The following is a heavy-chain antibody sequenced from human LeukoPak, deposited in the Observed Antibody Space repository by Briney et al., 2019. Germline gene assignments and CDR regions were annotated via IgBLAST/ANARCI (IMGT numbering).Heavy chain of an antibody. CDR1: GGSISSGDYY. V-gene: IGHV4-61*02. Sequence: SQTLSLTCTVSGGSISSGDYYWSWIRQPAGKGLEWIGRIYTSGSTNYNPSLKSRVTMSVDTSKNQFSLKLSSVTAADTAVYYCARGGAHIAAAGLNWFDPWGQGTLVTVSS. J-gene: IGHJ5*02. D-gene: IGHD6-13*01. CDR3: ARGGAHIAAAGLNWFDP. CDR2: IYTSGST.